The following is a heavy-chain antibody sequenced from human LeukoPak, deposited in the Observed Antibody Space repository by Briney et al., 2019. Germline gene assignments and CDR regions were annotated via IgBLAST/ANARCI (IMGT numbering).Heavy chain of an antibody. V-gene: IGHV1-8*01. CDR1: GYTFTSYD. D-gene: IGHD3-3*01. CDR3: ARVEKKRQRSTIFGVVSSLDYYYYYMDV. Sequence: ASVKVSCKAPGYTFTSYDINWVRQATGQGLEWMGWMNPNSGNTGYAQKFQGRVTMTRNTSISTAYMELSSLRSEDTAVYYCARVEKKRQRSTIFGVVSSLDYYYYYMDVWGKGTTVTVSS. J-gene: IGHJ6*03. CDR2: MNPNSGNT.